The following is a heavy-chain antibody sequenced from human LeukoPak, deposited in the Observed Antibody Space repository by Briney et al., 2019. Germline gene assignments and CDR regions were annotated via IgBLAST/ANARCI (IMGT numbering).Heavy chain of an antibody. J-gene: IGHJ4*02. D-gene: IGHD3-10*01. V-gene: IGHV4-59*12. CDR1: GGSISSYY. Sequence: SETLSLTCTVSGGSISSYYWSWIRQPPGKGLEWIGYIYYSGSTYYNPSLKSRVTMSVDTSKNQFSLKLSSVTAADTAVYYCARGYGSGSYNQHGDSYGFYFDYWGQGTLVTVSS. CDR2: IYYSGST. CDR3: ARGYGSGSYNQHGDSYGFYFDY.